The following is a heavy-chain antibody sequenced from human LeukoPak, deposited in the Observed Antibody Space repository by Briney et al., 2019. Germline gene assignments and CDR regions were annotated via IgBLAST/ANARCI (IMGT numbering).Heavy chain of an antibody. Sequence: GGSLRLSCAASGLTFSNYGMRWVRQAPGKGLEWVTYIRYDGRNKFYADFVKGRFTISRDNSKSTLFLQMSSLRTEDTAIYYCAKGGSNNWSFDYWGQGTLVTVSS. D-gene: IGHD1-1*01. CDR1: GLTFSNYG. J-gene: IGHJ4*02. V-gene: IGHV3-30*02. CDR3: AKGGSNNWSFDY. CDR2: IRYDGRNK.